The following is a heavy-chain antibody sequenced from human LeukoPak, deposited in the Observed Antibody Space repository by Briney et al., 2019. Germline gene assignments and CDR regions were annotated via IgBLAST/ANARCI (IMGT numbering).Heavy chain of an antibody. Sequence: ASVKVSCKASGYTFTGYYMHWVRQAPGQGLEWMGWINPNSGGTNYAQKFQGRVTMTRDTSISTAYMELSSLTSEDTAVYYCAREHQNSSGWYRLVLPGSGWFDPWGQGTLVTVSS. J-gene: IGHJ5*02. D-gene: IGHD6-19*01. V-gene: IGHV1-2*02. CDR1: GYTFTGYY. CDR2: INPNSGGT. CDR3: AREHQNSSGWYRLVLPGSGWFDP.